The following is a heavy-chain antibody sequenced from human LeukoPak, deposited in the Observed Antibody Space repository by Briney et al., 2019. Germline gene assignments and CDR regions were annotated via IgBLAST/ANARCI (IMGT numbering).Heavy chain of an antibody. D-gene: IGHD6-13*01. CDR3: ARDGTAAGLYFDL. CDR2: IRQDGGEK. CDR1: GFTFTDYW. V-gene: IGHV3-7*01. J-gene: IGHJ4*01. Sequence: PGGSLRLSCAVSGFTFTDYWMNWVRQAPGKGLEWVASIRQDGGEKSYVDSVKGRFTISRDNTKNSLYLQINSLRAEGTAVYYCARDGTAAGLYFDLWGQGTLVTVSS.